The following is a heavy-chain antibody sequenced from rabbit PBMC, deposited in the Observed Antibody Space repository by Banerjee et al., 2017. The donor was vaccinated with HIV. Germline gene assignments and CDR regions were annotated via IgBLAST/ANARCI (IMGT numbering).Heavy chain of an antibody. V-gene: IGHV1S45*01. D-gene: IGHD2-1*01. CDR1: GIDFSSYYY. Sequence: QQQLEESGGGLVKPGGTLTLTCKASGIDFSSYYYMCWVRQAPGKGLEWIACIDTGSRGYTWYASWAKGRFTISKTSSTTVTLQMTSLTAADTATYFCARAYNYDDNGDWDGFDPWGPGTLVTVS. J-gene: IGHJ2*01. CDR3: ARAYNYDDNGDWDGFDP. CDR2: IDTGSRGYT.